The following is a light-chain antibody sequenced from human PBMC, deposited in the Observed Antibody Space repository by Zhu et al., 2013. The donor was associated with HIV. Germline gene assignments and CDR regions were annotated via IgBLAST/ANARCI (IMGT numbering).Light chain of an antibody. V-gene: IGLV2-14*01. CDR2: EVS. J-gene: IGLJ2*01. Sequence: QSALTQPASVSGSPGQSITISCTGTSSDIGGYNYVSWYQQHPGKAPKVIIFEVSNRPSEVSNRFSGSKSGNTASLTISGLQTEDEADYYCSLYTNRVTLFGGGTKVTVL. CDR1: SSDIGGYNY. CDR3: SLYTNRVTL.